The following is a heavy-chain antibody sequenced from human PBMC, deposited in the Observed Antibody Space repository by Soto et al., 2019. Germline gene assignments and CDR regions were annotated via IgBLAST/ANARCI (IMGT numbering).Heavy chain of an antibody. V-gene: IGHV3-33*01. CDR2: IWYDGSNK. D-gene: IGHD7-27*01. Sequence: QVQLVESGGGVVQPGRSLRLSCAASGFTFSSYGMHWVRQAPGKGLEWVAVIWYDGSNKYYADSVKGRFTISRDNSKNTLYLQMNSLRAEDTAVYYCARVQLGRVWYFDLWGRGTLVTVSS. J-gene: IGHJ2*01. CDR3: ARVQLGRVWYFDL. CDR1: GFTFSSYG.